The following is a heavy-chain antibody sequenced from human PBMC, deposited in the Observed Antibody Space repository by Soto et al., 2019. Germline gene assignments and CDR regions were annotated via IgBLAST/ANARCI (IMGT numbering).Heavy chain of an antibody. CDR1: PITVYNFAA. D-gene: IGHD2-8*02. CDR3: AKDLGDTVLVVVPIRGDAFDI. J-gene: IGHJ3*02. CDR2: ISGRGDHR. V-gene: IGHV3-23*01. Sequence: EMQLLESGGGLGQPGGSLRLSCVASPITVYNFAAMSWVRQTPERGLEWVSTISGRGDHRYYADSVKGRFTISRDNSENTLYLQMNSLRAEDTARYYCAKDLGDTVLVVVPIRGDAFDIWGQGTVVTVSS.